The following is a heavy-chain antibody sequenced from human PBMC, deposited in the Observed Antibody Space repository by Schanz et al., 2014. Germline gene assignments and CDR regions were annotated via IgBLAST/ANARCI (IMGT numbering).Heavy chain of an antibody. CDR3: ASSGAGYSSSWDFDY. CDR2: IMPLRGIG. CDR1: GYTFTSYS. V-gene: IGHV1-69*09. Sequence: QVQLVQSGAEVKKPGASVKVSCKASGYTFTSYSMHWVRQAPGQGLEWLGRIMPLRGIGNNAWKFQDRLTITADKSMNITYMELSSLGTEDTAVYYCASSGAGYSSSWDFDYWGQGTLVTVSS. D-gene: IGHD6-13*01. J-gene: IGHJ4*02.